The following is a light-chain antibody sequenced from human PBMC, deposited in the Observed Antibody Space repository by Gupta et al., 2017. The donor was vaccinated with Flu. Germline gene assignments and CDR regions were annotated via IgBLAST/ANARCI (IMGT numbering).Light chain of an antibody. CDR1: QSRSIRSNNKNY. V-gene: IGKV4-1*01. J-gene: IGKJ4*01. CDR3: QQYYRTPLT. Sequence: VMTLSPASPSLSVAERASINCKSSQSRSIRSNNKNYLGWYQQKPGQPPNLLVYWASTRESGVPDRFSGSGSGTDFTLTISSLQAEDVAVYYCQQYYRTPLTFGGGTKVDIK. CDR2: WAS.